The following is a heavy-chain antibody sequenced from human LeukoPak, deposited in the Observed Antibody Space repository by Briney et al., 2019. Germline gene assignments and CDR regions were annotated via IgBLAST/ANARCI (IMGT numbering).Heavy chain of an antibody. V-gene: IGHV3-64*02. CDR3: ARRERNAFDY. Sequence: SGGSLRLPCVTSGFTFTSYALYWVRQAPGRGLEYVSAISSNAASTYYAESVKGRFTISRDTSMSTLYLQMGSLRPEDTAVYYCARRERNAFDYWGEGTMVTVS. CDR1: GFTFTSYA. J-gene: IGHJ4*02. D-gene: IGHD2-8*01. CDR2: ISSNAAST.